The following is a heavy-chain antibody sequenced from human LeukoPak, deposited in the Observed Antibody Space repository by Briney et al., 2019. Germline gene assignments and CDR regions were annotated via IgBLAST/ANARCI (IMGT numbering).Heavy chain of an antibody. D-gene: IGHD2-2*01. CDR2: IYSGGAT. CDR1: GFIVRNNY. CDR3: AGDEGCTSITCRNNWYDP. J-gene: IGHJ5*02. V-gene: IGHV3-66*02. Sequence: GGSLRLSCAASGFIVRNNYMSWVREAPGKGREWVSVIYSGGATYYADSVKGRFTISRDNSKNTLYLQMNSLRPEDTAVYYCAGDEGCTSITCRNNWYDPWGRGTLVTVSS.